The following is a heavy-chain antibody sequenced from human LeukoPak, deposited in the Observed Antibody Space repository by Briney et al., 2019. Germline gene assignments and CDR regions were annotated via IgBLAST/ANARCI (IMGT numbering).Heavy chain of an antibody. J-gene: IGHJ4*02. CDR2: IYYSGST. CDR1: SGSISSYY. V-gene: IGHV4-59*08. Sequence: PSETLSLTCTVSSGSISSYYWSWIRQPPGKGLEWIGYIYYSGSTNYNPSLKSRVTISVDTSKNQFSLKLSSVTAADTAVYYCARLDTAMRIWGQGTLVTVSS. D-gene: IGHD5-18*01. CDR3: ARLDTAMRI.